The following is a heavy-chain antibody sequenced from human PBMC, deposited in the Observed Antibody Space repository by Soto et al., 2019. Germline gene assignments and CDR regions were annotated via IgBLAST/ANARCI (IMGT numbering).Heavy chain of an antibody. CDR2: IYYSGST. CDR3: ARVSRYDSSGYYAGFLDY. D-gene: IGHD3-22*01. CDR1: GGSVSSGSYY. J-gene: IGHJ4*02. Sequence: SETLSLTCTVSGGSVSSGSYYWSWIRQPPGKGLEWIGYIYYSGSTNYNPSLKSRVTISVDTSKNQFSLKLSSVTATDTAVYYCARVSRYDSSGYYAGFLDYWGQGTLVTVSS. V-gene: IGHV4-61*01.